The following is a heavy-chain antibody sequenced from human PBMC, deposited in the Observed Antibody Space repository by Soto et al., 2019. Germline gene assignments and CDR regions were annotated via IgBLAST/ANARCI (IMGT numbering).Heavy chain of an antibody. CDR2: VYYSGST. CDR3: ARDGGATNSYYYGLDV. J-gene: IGHJ6*02. CDR1: GGSISSYY. Sequence: QVQLQESGPGLVKPSATLSLTCTVSGGSISSYYWSWIRQPPGKGLEWIGYVYYSGSTNYNPSLKSPVTISVDTSTNHFSLTLTSVTDADTAVYYCARDGGATNSYYYGLDVWGQGTTVTVSS. V-gene: IGHV4-59*01. D-gene: IGHD1-26*01.